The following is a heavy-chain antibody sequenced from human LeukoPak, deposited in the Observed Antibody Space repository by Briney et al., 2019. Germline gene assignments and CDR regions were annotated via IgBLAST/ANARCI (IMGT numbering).Heavy chain of an antibody. CDR2: VSSGGSI. J-gene: IGHJ4*02. CDR1: GFTFNIYA. CDR3: AKESATI. Sequence: GESLRLSCAASGFTFNIYAMGWVRQAPGKGLEWVATVSSGGSIYYADFVQGRFTIPRDNSKNTLYLQMNNLRAEDTAVYYCAKESATIWGQGTLVTVSS. D-gene: IGHD5-24*01. V-gene: IGHV3-23*01.